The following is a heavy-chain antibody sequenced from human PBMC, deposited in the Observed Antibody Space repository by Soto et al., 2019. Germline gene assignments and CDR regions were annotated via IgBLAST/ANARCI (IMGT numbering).Heavy chain of an antibody. CDR3: ARLHCPSPNCVPLDP. V-gene: IGHV4-39*01. D-gene: IGHD2-2*01. CDR2: IYYSGTS. CDR1: GGSINDDTDY. J-gene: IGHJ5*02. Sequence: QLRLQESGPGLVKPSETLSLTCTVSGGSINDDTDYWGRIRQPPGRGLEWIGSIYYSGTSSYNPSLESRVTMSVDTSKKQLSLRLRSVTAADTAVYYCARLHCPSPNCVPLDPWGQGTLVIVSS.